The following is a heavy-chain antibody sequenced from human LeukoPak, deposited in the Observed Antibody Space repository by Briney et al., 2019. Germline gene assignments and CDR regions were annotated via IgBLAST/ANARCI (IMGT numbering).Heavy chain of an antibody. CDR2: IIPIIGTA. J-gene: IGHJ4*02. V-gene: IGHV1-69*06. D-gene: IGHD2-2*01. CDR3: ARDRVYCISTSCYFDY. CDR1: GGTFSNYA. Sequence: ASVKVSCKASGGTFSNYAISWVRQASGQGLEWMGGIIPIIGTANYAQTFQGRVRITADKSTSTAHMELSSLRSEDTAVYYCARDRVYCISTSCYFDYWGQGTLVTVSS.